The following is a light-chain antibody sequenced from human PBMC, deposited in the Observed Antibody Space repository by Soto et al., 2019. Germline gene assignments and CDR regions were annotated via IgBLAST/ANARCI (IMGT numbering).Light chain of an antibody. Sequence: DIQMTQSPSTLSASVGDRVTITCRASQSFSRWLAWYQQKPGKAPNLLIYEVSTLKGGVPSRFRGGGSGTAFTLTITSLQPDDFATYYCQQYTSDPYTFGQGTKLEIK. CDR2: EVS. CDR3: QQYTSDPYT. V-gene: IGKV1-5*01. CDR1: QSFSRW. J-gene: IGKJ2*01.